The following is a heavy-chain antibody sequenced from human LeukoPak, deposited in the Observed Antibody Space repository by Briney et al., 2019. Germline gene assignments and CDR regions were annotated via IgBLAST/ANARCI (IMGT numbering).Heavy chain of an antibody. D-gene: IGHD1-1*01. CDR3: ARNEVSYGMDV. J-gene: IGHJ6*02. V-gene: IGHV4-30-2*01. Sequence: PSETLSLTCTVSGGSISSGGYSWSWIRQPPGKGLEWIGYIYHSGSTYYNPSLKSRVTISVDRSKNQFSLKLSSVTAADTAVYYCARNEVSYGMDVWGQGTTVTVSS. CDR2: IYHSGST. CDR1: GGSISSGGYS.